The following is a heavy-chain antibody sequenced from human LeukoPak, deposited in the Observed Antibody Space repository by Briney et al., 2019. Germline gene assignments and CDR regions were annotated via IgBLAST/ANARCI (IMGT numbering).Heavy chain of an antibody. CDR1: GFIFSNYG. J-gene: IGHJ4*02. CDR3: ARDYCSTTTCLDY. Sequence: PGGSLRLSCAASGFIFSNYGMQWVRQAPGKGLEWVAVVWYDGSKKYYADSVKGRFTISRDDSKNLLYLQMNSLRAEDTARYYCARDYCSTTTCLDYWGQGTLVTVSS. CDR2: VWYDGSKK. D-gene: IGHD1-1*01. V-gene: IGHV3-33*01.